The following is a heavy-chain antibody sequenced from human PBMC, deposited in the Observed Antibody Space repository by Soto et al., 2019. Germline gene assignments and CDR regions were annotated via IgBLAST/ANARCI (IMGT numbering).Heavy chain of an antibody. V-gene: IGHV3-53*01. J-gene: IGHJ4*02. D-gene: IGHD5-18*01. CDR1: GFTVSNNY. Sequence: GGSLRLSCAASGFTVSNNYMTWVRQAPGKGLEWVSFIYSSGSTYYADSVKGRFTISRDNFKNKLYLIMHRLRAEVTFVYYCARGYSYTQPVFDYWGLGTLVTVS. CDR3: ARGYSYTQPVFDY. CDR2: IYSSGST.